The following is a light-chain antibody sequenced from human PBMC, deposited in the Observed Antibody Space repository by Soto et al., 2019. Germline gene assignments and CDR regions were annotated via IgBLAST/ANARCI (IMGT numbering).Light chain of an antibody. Sequence: DIQLTQSPSTLSASVRDRVTITFRASQSIGDSLAWYQHKPGKVPDLLIYSASGLRSGVPSRFSGSGSGTDFTLTISSLQPEDFATYFCQQSFISPWTFGQGTKV. CDR2: SAS. J-gene: IGKJ1*01. CDR3: QQSFISPWT. CDR1: QSIGDS. V-gene: IGKV1-39*01.